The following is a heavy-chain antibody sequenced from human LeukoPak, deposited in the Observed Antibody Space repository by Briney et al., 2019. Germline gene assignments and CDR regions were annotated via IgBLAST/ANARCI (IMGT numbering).Heavy chain of an antibody. CDR2: ISYDGSNK. D-gene: IGHD2-2*01. J-gene: IGHJ4*02. Sequence: GGSLRLSCAASGFTFSSYGMHWVRQAPGKGLEWVGVISYDGSNKYYADSVKGRFTISRDNSKNTLYLQMNSLRAEDTAVYYCAKAQNRLPPAVLHSPCDYWGQGTLVTVSS. CDR3: AKAQNRLPPAVLHSPCDY. CDR1: GFTFSSYG. V-gene: IGHV3-30*18.